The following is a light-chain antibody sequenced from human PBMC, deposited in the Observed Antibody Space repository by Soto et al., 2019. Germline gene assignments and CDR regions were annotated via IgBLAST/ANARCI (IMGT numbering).Light chain of an antibody. CDR1: SSDVGSYNL. Sequence: QSALTQPASVSGSPGQSITISCTGTSSDVGSYNLVSWYQQHPGKAPKLMIYEVSKRPSGVSNRFSGSKSDNTASLTISGLQAEDEADYYCCSYVGSSTFYVFGTGTKVTVL. J-gene: IGLJ1*01. CDR2: EVS. CDR3: CSYVGSSTFYV. V-gene: IGLV2-23*02.